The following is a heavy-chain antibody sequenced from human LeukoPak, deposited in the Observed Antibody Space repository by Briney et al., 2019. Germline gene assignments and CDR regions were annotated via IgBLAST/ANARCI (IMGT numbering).Heavy chain of an antibody. CDR1: GGSISNYY. CDR2: IYYSGST. J-gene: IGHJ4*02. V-gene: IGHV4-59*01. CDR3: ARKRSYCGGDCPNFDY. D-gene: IGHD2-21*02. Sequence: NPSETLSLTCTVSGGSISNYYWSWIRQPPGKGLEWIGYIYYSGSTNYNPSLKSRVTISVDTSKNQFSLKLSSVTAADTAVYYCARKRSYCGGDCPNFDYWGQGTLVTVSS.